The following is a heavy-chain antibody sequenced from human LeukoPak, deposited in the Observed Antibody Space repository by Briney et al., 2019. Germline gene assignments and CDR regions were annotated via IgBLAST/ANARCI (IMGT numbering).Heavy chain of an antibody. CDR2: ISGSGGST. J-gene: IGHJ3*02. Sequence: PGGSLRLSCAASGFTFSDYGMYWVRQAPGKGLEWVSGISGSGGSTYYADSVKGRFTISRDNSKNTQSLQMNSLRAEDTAVYYCAKGPNFWLTPIAFAIWGQGTTVTVSS. V-gene: IGHV3-23*01. D-gene: IGHD3-3*01. CDR1: GFTFSDYG. CDR3: AKGPNFWLTPIAFAI.